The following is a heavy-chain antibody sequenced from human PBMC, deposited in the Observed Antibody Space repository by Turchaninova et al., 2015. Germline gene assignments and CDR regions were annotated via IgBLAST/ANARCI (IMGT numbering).Heavy chain of an antibody. V-gene: IGHV3-74*01. Sequence: AASGFPFSCYCMHWVRQAPGRGLVWVSRINNDGSSTAYANSVKGRFTISRDNAKNTLYLQMNSLTAEDTAVYYCASQPYWGQGTLVTVSS. CDR2: INNDGSST. J-gene: IGHJ4*02. CDR1: GFPFSCYC. CDR3: ASQPY.